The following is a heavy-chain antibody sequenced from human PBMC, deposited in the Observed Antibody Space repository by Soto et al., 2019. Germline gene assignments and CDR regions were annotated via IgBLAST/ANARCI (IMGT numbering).Heavy chain of an antibody. Sequence: SVKFSCKASGGTFSSYAISWVRQAPGQGLEWMGGIIPIFGTANYAQKFQGRVTITAXXXXSXXXMXLXXLRSEDTAVYYCARYDSGMDVWGQGTTVTVSS. V-gene: IGHV1-69*13. CDR2: IIPIFGTA. CDR3: ARYDSGMDV. CDR1: GGTFSSYA. J-gene: IGHJ6*02. D-gene: IGHD3-3*01.